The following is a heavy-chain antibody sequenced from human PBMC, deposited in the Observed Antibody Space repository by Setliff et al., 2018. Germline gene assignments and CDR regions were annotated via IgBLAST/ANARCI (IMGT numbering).Heavy chain of an antibody. J-gene: IGHJ4*02. V-gene: IGHV3-30*04. Sequence: PGGSLRLSCAASGFTFSTYAMHWVRQAPGKGLEWVAVISYDGSNKYYADSVKGRFTISRDNSKNTLYLQMNSLRAEDTAVYYCARDRGSGSYFLRYFDYWGQGTLVTVS. D-gene: IGHD1-26*01. CDR1: GFTFSTYA. CDR3: ARDRGSGSYFLRYFDY. CDR2: ISYDGSNK.